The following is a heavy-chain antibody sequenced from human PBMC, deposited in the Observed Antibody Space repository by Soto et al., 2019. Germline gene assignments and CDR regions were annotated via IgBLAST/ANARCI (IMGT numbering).Heavy chain of an antibody. D-gene: IGHD2-15*01. CDR1: GDSITSSDYY. Sequence: LTCTVSGDSITSSDYYSAWIRQPPGKGPEWIGSIYYNGSTYHNPSLKTRVTISVDTSKNQFSLKLNSVTAADTAVYYCARIIPLYCSGGNCYFDYWGQGTLVTVSS. V-gene: IGHV4-39*01. CDR3: ARIIPLYCSGGNCYFDY. J-gene: IGHJ4*02. CDR2: IYYNGST.